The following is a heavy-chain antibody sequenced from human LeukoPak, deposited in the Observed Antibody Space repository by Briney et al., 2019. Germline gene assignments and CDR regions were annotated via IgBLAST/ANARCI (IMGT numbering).Heavy chain of an antibody. CDR1: GGSFSGYY. J-gene: IGHJ4*02. CDR2: INHSGGT. CDR3: ERGQRDIVVVVAALGGYYFDY. D-gene: IGHD2-15*01. Sequence: SETLSLTCAVYGGSFSGYYWSWIRQPPGKGLEWIGEINHSGGTNYNPSLKSRVTISVDTSKNQFSLKLSSVTAADTAVYYCERGQRDIVVVVAALGGYYFDYWGQGTLVTVSS. V-gene: IGHV4-34*01.